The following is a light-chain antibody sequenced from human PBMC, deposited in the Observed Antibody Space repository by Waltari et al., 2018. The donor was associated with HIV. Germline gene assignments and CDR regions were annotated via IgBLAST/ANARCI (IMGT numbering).Light chain of an antibody. CDR2: DNK. V-gene: IGLV3-21*02. J-gene: IGLJ2*01. CDR1: NIGFTS. CDR3: EVWDSGSDHVV. Sequence: SYVLTQPPSVSVDPGQTARIACGGHNIGFTSVPWYQQRPGQAPVMVVYDNKDRPSGISERFSGSNSGSTATLSISRVEAGDEADYYCEVWDSGSDHVVFGGGTKLTVL.